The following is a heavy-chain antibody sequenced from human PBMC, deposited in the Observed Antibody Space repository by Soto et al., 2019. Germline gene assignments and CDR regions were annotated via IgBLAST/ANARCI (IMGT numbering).Heavy chain of an antibody. CDR1: GGSSSSGVYY. J-gene: IGHJ4*02. D-gene: IGHD5-18*01. CDR3: ASNSYGYTFYAY. Sequence: PSETLSLTCTVSGGSSSSGVYYWSWIRQPPGKGLEWIGYIYYSGSTYYNPSLKSRVTISVDTSKNQFSLKLSSVTAAVTAVYYCASNSYGYTFYAYRGQGTLVTVSS. CDR2: IYYSGST. V-gene: IGHV4-30-4*01.